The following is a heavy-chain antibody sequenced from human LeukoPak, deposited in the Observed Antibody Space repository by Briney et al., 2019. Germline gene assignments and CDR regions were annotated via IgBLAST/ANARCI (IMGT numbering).Heavy chain of an antibody. CDR2: IYHSGSS. J-gene: IGHJ5*01. CDR3: AREWVDNWFDS. V-gene: IGHV4-38-2*02. Sequence: SETLSLTCTVSGYSIRSGYYWGWIRQPPGKGLKWIGSIYHSGSSYYNPSLRSRVIISVDTSKNKLSLKLSSVTAADTAVYYCAREWVDNWFDSWGQGTLITVSS. D-gene: IGHD2-15*01. CDR1: GYSIRSGYY.